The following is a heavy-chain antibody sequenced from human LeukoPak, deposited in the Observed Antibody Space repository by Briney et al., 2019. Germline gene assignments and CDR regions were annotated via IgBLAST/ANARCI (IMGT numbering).Heavy chain of an antibody. CDR3: ARGYYDIAP. CDR1: VYTFTDYY. J-gene: IGHJ5*02. Sequence: GASVKVSCKASVYTFTDYYVHWVRQAPGQGLEWMGIINPSCGSTSYAQKFQGRGTMTRDTPTSTVYMELSSLRSEDTAVYYCARGYYDIAPWGQGTLVTVSS. CDR2: INPSCGST. V-gene: IGHV1-46*01. D-gene: IGHD3-9*01.